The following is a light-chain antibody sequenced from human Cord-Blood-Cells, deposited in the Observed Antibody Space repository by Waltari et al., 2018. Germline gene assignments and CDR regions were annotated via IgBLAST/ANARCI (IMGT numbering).Light chain of an antibody. CDR3: QQSYSTPPVT. Sequence: DIQMTQSPSSLSASVGDRVIITCRASQSISSYLNWYQQKPGKAPKLLIYAASSLQSGVPSRFSGSGSGTDFTLTISSLQPEDFVTYYCQQSYSTPPVTFGQGTRLEIK. V-gene: IGKV1-39*01. CDR1: QSISSY. CDR2: AAS. J-gene: IGKJ5*01.